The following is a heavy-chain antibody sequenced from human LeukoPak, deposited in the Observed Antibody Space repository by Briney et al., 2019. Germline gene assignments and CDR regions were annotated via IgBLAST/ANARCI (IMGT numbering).Heavy chain of an antibody. J-gene: IGHJ4*02. D-gene: IGHD3-9*01. CDR2: IRYDGSNK. CDR3: AKDHDILTGSLDY. CDR1: GFTFSSYG. Sequence: GGSLRLSCAASGFTFSSYGMHWVRQAPGKGLEWVAFIRYDGSNKYYADSVKGRFTISRDNSKNTLYLQMNSLRAEDTAVYYCAKDHDILTGSLDYWGQGTLVTVSS. V-gene: IGHV3-30*02.